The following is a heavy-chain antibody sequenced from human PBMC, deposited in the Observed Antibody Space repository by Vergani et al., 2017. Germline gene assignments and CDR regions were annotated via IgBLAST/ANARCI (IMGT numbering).Heavy chain of an antibody. CDR3: ARVGVVRGVSYYYYYYGMDV. J-gene: IGHJ6*02. CDR2: IYYSGST. V-gene: IGHV4-30-4*08. Sequence: QVQPQESGPGLVKPSQTLSLTCTVSGGSISSGDYYWSWIRQPPGKGLEWIGYIYYSGSTYYNPSLKSRVTISVDTSKNQFSLKLSSVTAADTAVYYCARVGVVRGVSYYYYYYGMDVWGQGP. D-gene: IGHD3-10*01. CDR1: GGSISSGDYY.